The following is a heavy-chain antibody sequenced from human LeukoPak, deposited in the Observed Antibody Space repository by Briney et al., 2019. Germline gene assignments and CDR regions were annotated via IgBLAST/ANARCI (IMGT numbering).Heavy chain of an antibody. V-gene: IGHV3-21*01. CDR1: GFTFSSYS. Sequence: PGGSLRLSCAASGFTFSSYSMNWVRQAPGKGLEWVSSISSSSSYIYYADSVKGRFTVSRDNAKNSLYLQMNSLRAEDTAVYYCARDLYDFWSGYYIPYYYYYMDVWGKGTTVTVSS. CDR3: ARDLYDFWSGYYIPYYYYYMDV. D-gene: IGHD3-3*01. J-gene: IGHJ6*03. CDR2: ISSSSSYI.